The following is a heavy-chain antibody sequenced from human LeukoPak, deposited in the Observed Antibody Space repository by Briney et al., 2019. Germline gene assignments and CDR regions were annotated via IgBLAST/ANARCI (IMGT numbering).Heavy chain of an antibody. CDR3: ARSQGVAGPKSSYYYYGMDV. CDR1: GGSFSTHY. CDR2: IHASGST. V-gene: IGHV4-4*07. D-gene: IGHD6-19*01. J-gene: IGHJ6*02. Sequence: SETLSLTCTVSGGSFSTHYWSWIRQPAGKTVEWIGRIHASGSTDYNPSLESRVTMSIDTSKTQFSLKLSSVTAADTAVYYCARSQGVAGPKSSYYYYGMDVWGQGTTVTVSS.